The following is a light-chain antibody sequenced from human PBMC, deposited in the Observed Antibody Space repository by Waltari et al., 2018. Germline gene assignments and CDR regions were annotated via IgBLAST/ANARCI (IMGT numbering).Light chain of an antibody. CDR3: QAWDSSTVV. Sequence: SYELTQPPSVSVSPGQTASTTCPGDTLGDKYACWYQQKPGQSPVLVIYQDSKRPSGIPERFSGSNSGNTATLTISGTQAMDEADYYCQAWDSSTVVFGGGTKLTVL. V-gene: IGLV3-1*01. CDR1: TLGDKY. J-gene: IGLJ2*01. CDR2: QDS.